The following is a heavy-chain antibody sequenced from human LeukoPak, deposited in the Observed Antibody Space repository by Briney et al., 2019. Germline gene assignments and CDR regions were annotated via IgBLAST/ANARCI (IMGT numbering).Heavy chain of an antibody. Sequence: SETLSLTCTVSGASISSYYWSWIRQPPGKGLEWIGYIYYSGNSNYNPSLKSRVTISADTSKNEFSLKLSSVTAADTAVYYCATRSTGVAATFDSWGQGALVTVSS. J-gene: IGHJ4*02. CDR2: IYYSGNS. V-gene: IGHV4-59*01. CDR3: ATRSTGVAATFDS. D-gene: IGHD2-15*01. CDR1: GASISSYY.